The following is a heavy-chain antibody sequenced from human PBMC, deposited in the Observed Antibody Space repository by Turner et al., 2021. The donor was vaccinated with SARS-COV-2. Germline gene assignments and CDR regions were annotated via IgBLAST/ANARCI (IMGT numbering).Heavy chain of an antibody. Sequence: QLQLQESAPGLVKPSETLSLTCTVSGGSISSSSYYWGWLRQPPGQGLEWIGSIYYSGSTDYNPSLKSRVTISVDTSKNQFTLKLSSVTAADTAVYDCATEMTTVTHYYYYGMDVWGQGTTVTVSS. J-gene: IGHJ6*02. CDR3: ATEMTTVTHYYYYGMDV. D-gene: IGHD4-4*01. V-gene: IGHV4-39*01. CDR2: IYYSGST. CDR1: GGSISSSSYY.